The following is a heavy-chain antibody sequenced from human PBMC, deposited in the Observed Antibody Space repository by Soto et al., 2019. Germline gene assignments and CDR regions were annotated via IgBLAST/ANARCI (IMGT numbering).Heavy chain of an antibody. V-gene: IGHV1-46*03. J-gene: IGHJ4*02. D-gene: IGHD1-1*01. CDR1: GYAFTNYD. CDR2: INPSARSA. CDR3: ARDNSAANGVLDH. Sequence: DSVKGYCKASGYAFTNYDLHWVRQAPGQGLEWVGMINPSARSASYAQKLRGRLTMDRDTSTTTVYMELSRLTSEDTAVYYCARDNSAANGVLDHWGLGTLVTVSS.